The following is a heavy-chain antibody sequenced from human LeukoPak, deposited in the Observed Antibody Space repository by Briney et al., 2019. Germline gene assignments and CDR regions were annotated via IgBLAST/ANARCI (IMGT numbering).Heavy chain of an antibody. V-gene: IGHV5-51*01. CDR1: GYXFTGYW. Sequence: GESLKISCKSSGYXFTGYWICWVRQMPGKGLEWMGIISPGDSDTGYSPSFQGQVTMSADESINTAYLQWGSLKASDTAMYYCARGRGATVITNFDYWGQGTLVTVSS. J-gene: IGHJ4*02. D-gene: IGHD4-23*01. CDR2: ISPGDSDT. CDR3: ARGRGATVITNFDY.